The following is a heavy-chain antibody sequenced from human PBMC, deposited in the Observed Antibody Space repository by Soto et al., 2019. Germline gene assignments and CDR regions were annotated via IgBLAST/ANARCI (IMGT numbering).Heavy chain of an antibody. CDR2: ISGSGGST. D-gene: IGHD2-2*01. V-gene: IGHV3-23*01. CDR3: AKVSRGIGLVPAAVN. CDR1: GHTFHNYA. J-gene: IGHJ4*02. Sequence: EVQLLESGGGLEQPGGSLRLSCVGSGHTFHNYAMTWVRQAPGKGLEWVSGISGSGGSTYYADSVRGRFTTSRDDSKNTLYLQMNSLRAEDTAVYYCAKVSRGIGLVPAAVNWGQGTLVTVSS.